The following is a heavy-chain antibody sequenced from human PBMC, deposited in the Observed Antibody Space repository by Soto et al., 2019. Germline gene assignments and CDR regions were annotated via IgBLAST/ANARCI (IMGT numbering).Heavy chain of an antibody. J-gene: IGHJ5*02. CDR2: IYYSGST. CDR1: GGPISSYC. CDR3: ARDTGGGGLRYFDWLSPPSSTLFDP. Sequence: SETLSLTCTVSGGPISSYCWSWIRQPPGKGLEWIGYIYYSGSTNYNPSLKSRVTISVDTSKNQFSLKLSSVTAADTAVYYCARDTGGGGLRYFDWLSPPSSTLFDPWGQGTLVTVSS. V-gene: IGHV4-59*01. D-gene: IGHD3-9*01.